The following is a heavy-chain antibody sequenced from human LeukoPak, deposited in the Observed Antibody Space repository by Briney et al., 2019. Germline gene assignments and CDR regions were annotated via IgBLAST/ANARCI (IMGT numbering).Heavy chain of an antibody. CDR2: ISAYNGST. J-gene: IGHJ4*02. CDR3: ARDATPGIAAAGTFDY. CDR1: GYTFTSYG. Sequence: GASVKVSCKASGYTFTSYGISWVRQAPGQGLEWMGWISAYNGSTDYAQKLQGRVTMTTDTSTSTAYMELRSLRSDDTAVYYCARDATPGIAAAGTFDYWGQGTLVTVSS. V-gene: IGHV1-18*01. D-gene: IGHD6-13*01.